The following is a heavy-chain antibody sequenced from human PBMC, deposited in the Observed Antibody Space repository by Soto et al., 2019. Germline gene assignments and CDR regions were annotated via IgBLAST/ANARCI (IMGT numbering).Heavy chain of an antibody. D-gene: IGHD3-22*01. Sequence: PGESLKISCKGSGYSFTSYWIGWVRQIPGKSLEWMGIIYPGDSDTRYSPSFQGQVTISADKSISTAYLQWSSLKASDTAMYYCRRLVVGQQLDYYGMDLWGQGTMVTVSS. CDR1: GYSFTSYW. J-gene: IGHJ6*02. V-gene: IGHV5-51*01. CDR3: RRLVVGQQLDYYGMDL. CDR2: IYPGDSDT.